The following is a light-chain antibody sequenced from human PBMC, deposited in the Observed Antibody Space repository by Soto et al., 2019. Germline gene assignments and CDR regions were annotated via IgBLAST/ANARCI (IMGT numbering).Light chain of an antibody. Sequence: EILLTQSPGTLSLSPWDRATLSCRASQSLGSTFLAWYQQKSGQSPRLLIYGASDRATDIPDRFSGSGSGADFTLTISRLEPEDFAVYFCHQYGTLPLSFGGGTKVEIK. CDR3: HQYGTLPLS. CDR2: GAS. CDR1: QSLGSTF. V-gene: IGKV3-20*01. J-gene: IGKJ4*01.